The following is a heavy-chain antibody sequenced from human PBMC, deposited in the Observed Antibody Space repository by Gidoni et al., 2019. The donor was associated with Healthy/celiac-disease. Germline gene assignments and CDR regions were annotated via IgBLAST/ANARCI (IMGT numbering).Heavy chain of an antibody. D-gene: IGHD5-18*01. CDR1: GFTFSSYA. V-gene: IGHV3-30*04. CDR3: ARDFETAMVIPHD. CDR2: ISYDGSNK. J-gene: IGHJ4*02. Sequence: QVQLVESGGGVVQPGRSLRRSCAASGFTFSSYAMHWVRQAPGKGLEWVAVISYDGSNKYYADSVKGRFTISRDNSKNTLYLQMNSLRAEDTAVYYCARDFETAMVIPHDWGQGTLVTVSS.